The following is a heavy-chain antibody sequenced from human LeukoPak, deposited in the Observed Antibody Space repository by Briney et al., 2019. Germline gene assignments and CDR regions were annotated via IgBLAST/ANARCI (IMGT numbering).Heavy chain of an antibody. CDR3: AREGLYSSSSDFDY. Sequence: ASEKVSCKVSGYTFTGYYVHWVRQAPGLGLQWMGYLNPKTGDTKNAQKLLDRVTMTRDASISTVYMELSGLRSDDTAVYYCAREGLYSSSSDFDYWGQGTLVTVSS. CDR2: LNPKTGDT. CDR1: GYTFTGYY. J-gene: IGHJ4*02. V-gene: IGHV1-2*02. D-gene: IGHD6-13*01.